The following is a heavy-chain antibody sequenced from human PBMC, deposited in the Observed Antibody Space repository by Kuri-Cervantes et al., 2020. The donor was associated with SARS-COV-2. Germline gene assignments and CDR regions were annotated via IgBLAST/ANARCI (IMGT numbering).Heavy chain of an antibody. CDR2: FDPEDGET. Sequence: GESLKISCKVSGYTLTELSMHRVRQAPGKGLEWMGGFDPEDGETIYAQKFQGRVTMTEDTSTDTAYMELNSLRSEDTAVYYCARDGSEYYDFWSGYYFNPATKPGGSTKYYYYYMDVWGKGTTVTVSS. CDR1: GYTLTELS. J-gene: IGHJ6*03. CDR3: ARDGSEYYDFWSGYYFNPATKPGGSTKYYYYYMDV. V-gene: IGHV1-24*01. D-gene: IGHD3-3*01.